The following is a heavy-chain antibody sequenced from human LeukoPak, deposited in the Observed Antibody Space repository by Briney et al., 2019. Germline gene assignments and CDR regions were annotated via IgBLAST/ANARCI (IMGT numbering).Heavy chain of an antibody. CDR2: IYYSGST. CDR3: AREGYYAILTGPPGEYYYGMDV. V-gene: IGHV4-59*01. J-gene: IGHJ6*02. CDR1: GGAISSYY. Sequence: SETLSLTCTVSGGAISSYYWSLIRQPPGKGLEWIGYIYYSGSTNYNPSLKSRVTISVDTSKNQFSLTLSSVTAADTAVYYCAREGYYAILTGPPGEYYYGMDVWGQGTTVTVSS. D-gene: IGHD3-9*01.